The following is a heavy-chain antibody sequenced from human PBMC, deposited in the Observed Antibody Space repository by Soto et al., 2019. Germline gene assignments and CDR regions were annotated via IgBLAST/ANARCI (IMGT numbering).Heavy chain of an antibody. D-gene: IGHD3-22*01. V-gene: IGHV1-69*13. CDR3: ARRDRLYYYDSSGYYYYGMDV. J-gene: IGHJ6*02. Sequence: SVKVSCKASGGTFSSYAISWVRQAPGQGLEWMGGIIPIFGTANYAQRFQGRVTITADESTSTAYMELSSLRSEDTAVYYCARRDRLYYYDSSGYYYYGMDVWGQGTTVTVSS. CDR1: GGTFSSYA. CDR2: IIPIFGTA.